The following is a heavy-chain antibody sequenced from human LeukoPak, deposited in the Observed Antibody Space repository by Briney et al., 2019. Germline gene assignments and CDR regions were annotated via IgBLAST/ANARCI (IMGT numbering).Heavy chain of an antibody. V-gene: IGHV4-34*01. CDR2: ISHTEGT. CDR3: ARIRCGHSGSVCYNH. Sequence: SETLSLTCGVFGVSINDYYWSWIRQSPGKGLEWIGEISHTEGTRYNPSLESRVTMSVGTSENQLSLKLIFVTPADTAVYYCARIRCGHSGSVCYNHWGLGTLVTVSS. J-gene: IGHJ4*02. CDR1: GVSINDYY. D-gene: IGHD3-9*01.